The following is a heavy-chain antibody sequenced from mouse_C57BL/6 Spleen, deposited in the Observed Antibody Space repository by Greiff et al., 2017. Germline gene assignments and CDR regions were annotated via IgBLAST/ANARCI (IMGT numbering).Heavy chain of an antibody. J-gene: IGHJ3*01. V-gene: IGHV1-26*01. CDR2: INPNNGGT. CDR3: AKYGNYLFAY. D-gene: IGHD2-10*02. Sequence: EVQLQQSGPELVKPGASVKISCKASGYTFTDYYMNWVKQSHGKSLEWIGDINPNNGGTSYNQKFKGKATLTVDKSSSTAYMELRSLTSEDSAVYYCAKYGNYLFAYWGQGTLVTVSA. CDR1: GYTFTDYY.